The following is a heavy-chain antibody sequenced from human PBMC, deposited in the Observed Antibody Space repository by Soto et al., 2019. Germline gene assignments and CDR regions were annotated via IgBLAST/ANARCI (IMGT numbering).Heavy chain of an antibody. CDR3: ARDPNFWSALGGMDV. CDR1: GGSISSGGYY. D-gene: IGHD3-3*01. V-gene: IGHV4-31*03. Sequence: QVQLQESGPGLVKPSQTLSLTCTVSGGSISSGGYYWSWIRQHPGKGLEWIGYIYYSGSTYYNPSLKRRVTISVDTSKNQFSLKLSSVTAADTAVYYCARDPNFWSALGGMDVWGQGTTVTVSS. CDR2: IYYSGST. J-gene: IGHJ6*02.